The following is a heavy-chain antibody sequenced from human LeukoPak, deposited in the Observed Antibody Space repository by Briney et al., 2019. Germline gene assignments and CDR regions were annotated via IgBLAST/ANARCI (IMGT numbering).Heavy chain of an antibody. D-gene: IGHD4-17*01. V-gene: IGHV1-69*06. CDR1: GGTFSSYA. CDR2: IIPIFGTA. Sequence: ASVKVSCKASGGTFSSYAISWVRQAPGQGLEWMGGIIPIFGTANYAQKFQGRVTITADKSTSTAYMELSSLRSEDTAVYYCASDDYGDYHFDNWGQGTLVTVSS. CDR3: ASDDYGDYHFDN. J-gene: IGHJ4*02.